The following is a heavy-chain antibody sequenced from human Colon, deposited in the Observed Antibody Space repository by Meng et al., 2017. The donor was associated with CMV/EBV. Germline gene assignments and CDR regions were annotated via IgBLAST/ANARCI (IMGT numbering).Heavy chain of an antibody. CDR1: GFSLSNYA. Sequence: GGSLRLSCAASGFSLSNYAMHWVRQAPGKGLEWVSVIAWDGDTSYYVDSVKGRFTISRDNTKNSLYLQMTNVSAEDTAVYFCARTAIPLISAAELGSWGQGTLVTVSS. CDR3: ARTAIPLISAAELGS. CDR2: IAWDGDTS. J-gene: IGHJ4*02. D-gene: IGHD2-21*02. V-gene: IGHV3-43D*03.